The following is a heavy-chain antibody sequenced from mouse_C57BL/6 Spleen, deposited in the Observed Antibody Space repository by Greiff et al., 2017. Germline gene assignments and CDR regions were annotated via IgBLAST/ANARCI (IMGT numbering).Heavy chain of an antibody. CDR2: IYPSDSET. D-gene: IGHD2-4*01. CDR1: GYTFTSYW. V-gene: IGHV1-61*01. Sequence: VQLQQPGAELVRPGSSVKLSCKASGYTFTSYWMDWVKQRPGQGLEWIGNIYPSDSETHYNQKFKDKATLTVDKSSSTAYMQLSSLTSEDSAVYYCARGNDYGEYFDVWGTGTSVTVSS. J-gene: IGHJ1*03. CDR3: ARGNDYGEYFDV.